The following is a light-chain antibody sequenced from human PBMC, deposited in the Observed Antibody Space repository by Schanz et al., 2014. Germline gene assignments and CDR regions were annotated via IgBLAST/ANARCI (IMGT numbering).Light chain of an antibody. Sequence: QSVLTQPPSVSGAPGQRVTISCTGSSSNIGAGYDVHWYQQLPGAAPKLLIYGNYRRPSGVPDRFSGSRSGTSASLAITGLQAEDEADYYCAAWDDSLNGPVFGGGTKLTVL. V-gene: IGLV1-40*01. J-gene: IGLJ3*02. CDR1: SSNIGAGYD. CDR3: AAWDDSLNGPV. CDR2: GNY.